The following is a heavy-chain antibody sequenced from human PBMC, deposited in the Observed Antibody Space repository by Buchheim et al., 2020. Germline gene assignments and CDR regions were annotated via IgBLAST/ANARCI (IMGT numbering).Heavy chain of an antibody. Sequence: EVQLVESGGGLVQPGGSLRLSCAASGFTVSSNYMSWVRQAPGKGLEWVSVIYSGGSTYYADSVKGSFTITRDNSKNTLYLQMNSLRADDTAVYYCAREPYYDILTGDYYYYGMDVWGQGTT. J-gene: IGHJ6*02. CDR1: GFTVSSNY. V-gene: IGHV3-66*01. D-gene: IGHD3-9*01. CDR3: AREPYYDILTGDYYYYGMDV. CDR2: IYSGGST.